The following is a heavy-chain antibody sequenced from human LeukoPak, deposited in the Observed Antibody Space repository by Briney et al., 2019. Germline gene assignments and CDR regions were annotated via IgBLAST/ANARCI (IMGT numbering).Heavy chain of an antibody. CDR1: GFTFSSYA. CDR2: ISAGDST. D-gene: IGHD3-9*01. Sequence: GGSLRLSCAASGFTFSSYALSWVRQAPGKGLEWVSTISAGDSTYYPDSVKGRFIISRDNSKNTLYLQMNSLRAEDTAVYYCARGWWDILTGYLPPFDYWGQGTLVTVSS. CDR3: ARGWWDILTGYLPPFDY. V-gene: IGHV3-23*01. J-gene: IGHJ4*02.